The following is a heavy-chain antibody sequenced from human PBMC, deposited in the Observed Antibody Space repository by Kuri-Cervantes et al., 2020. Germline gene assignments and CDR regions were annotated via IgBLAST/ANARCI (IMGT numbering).Heavy chain of an antibody. D-gene: IGHD3-10*01. CDR2: IHHSGNS. J-gene: IGHJ6*02. CDR1: GGSISSGGSC. Sequence: SETLSLTCAVSGGSISSGGSCWTWIRQSPGKGLELIGYIHHSGNSYYNPSLKSRVTISVDGSKNHFSLRLTSVTAADTAVYYCARAPGYYNALDVWGQGTMVTVSS. CDR3: ARAPGYYNALDV. V-gene: IGHV4-30-2*06.